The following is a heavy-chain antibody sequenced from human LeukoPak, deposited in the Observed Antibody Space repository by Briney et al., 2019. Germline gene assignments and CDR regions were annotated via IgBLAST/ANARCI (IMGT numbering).Heavy chain of an antibody. CDR1: GFTFSSYS. J-gene: IGHJ4*02. Sequence: GGSLRLSCAASGFTFSSYSMNWVRQAPGKGLEWVSSISSSSSYIYYADSVKGRFTISGDNAKNSLYLQMNSLRAEDTAVYYCAGAPYDSSGYYYYWGQGTLVTVSS. D-gene: IGHD3-22*01. CDR2: ISSSSSYI. V-gene: IGHV3-21*01. CDR3: AGAPYDSSGYYYY.